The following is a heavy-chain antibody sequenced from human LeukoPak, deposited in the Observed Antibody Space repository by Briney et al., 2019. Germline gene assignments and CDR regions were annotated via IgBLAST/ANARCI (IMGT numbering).Heavy chain of an antibody. D-gene: IGHD6-13*01. CDR1: GFTFSSYG. J-gene: IGHJ4*02. CDR3: AKDSPLQQHPDY. CDR2: IRYDGSNK. Sequence: PGGSLRLSCAASGFTFSSYGMHWVRQAPGKGLEWVAFIRYDGSNKYYADSVKGRFTISRDNSKNTLYLQMNSLRAEDTAVHYCAKDSPLQQHPDYWGQGTLVTVSS. V-gene: IGHV3-30*02.